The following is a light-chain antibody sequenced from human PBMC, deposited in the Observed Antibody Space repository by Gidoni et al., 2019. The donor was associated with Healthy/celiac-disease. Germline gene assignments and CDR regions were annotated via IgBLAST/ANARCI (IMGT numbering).Light chain of an antibody. V-gene: IGKV1-9*01. CDR1: QGISSY. CDR3: QQLNSYPPT. CDR2: AAS. J-gene: IGKJ4*01. Sequence: LPLTQSPSFLSASVGDRVTITCRASQGISSYLAWYQQKPGKAPKLLIYAASTLQSGVPSRFSGSGSGTEFTLTISSLQPEDFATYYCQQLNSYPPTFGGGTKVEIK.